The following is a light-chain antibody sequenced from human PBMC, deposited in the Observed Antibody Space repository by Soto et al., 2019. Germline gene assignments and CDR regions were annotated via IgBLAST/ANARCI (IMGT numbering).Light chain of an antibody. CDR3: SSYTASSTVV. V-gene: IGLV2-14*01. Sequence: QSALTQPASVSGSPGQSITISCTGSSSDIGGDHYVSWYQQYPGKPPKLILFDVSNRPSGVSDRFSGSKSGNTASLTISGLQAEDEGDYYCSSYTASSTVVFGGGIKLTVL. J-gene: IGLJ2*01. CDR2: DVS. CDR1: SSDIGGDHY.